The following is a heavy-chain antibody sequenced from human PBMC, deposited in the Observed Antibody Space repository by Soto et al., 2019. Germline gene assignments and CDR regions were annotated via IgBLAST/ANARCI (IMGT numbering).Heavy chain of an antibody. CDR2: ISYDGSNK. CDR1: GFTFSSYA. D-gene: IGHD1-26*01. CDR3: ASSRVGATPYFDY. J-gene: IGHJ4*02. Sequence: GGSLRLSCAASGFTFSSYAMHWVRQAPGKGLEWVAVISYDGSNKYYADSVKGRFTISRDNSKNTLYLQMNSLRAEDTAVYYCASSRVGATPYFDYWGQGTLVTVSS. V-gene: IGHV3-30-3*01.